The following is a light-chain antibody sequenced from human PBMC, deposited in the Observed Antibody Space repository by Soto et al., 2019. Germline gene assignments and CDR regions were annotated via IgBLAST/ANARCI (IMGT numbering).Light chain of an antibody. CDR2: AAS. V-gene: IGKV1-9*01. CDR1: QGISSY. J-gene: IGKJ1*01. CDR3: LQLNSYPRT. Sequence: EIQLTQSPSFLSASVGDRVTITCRASQGISSYLVWYQQKPGKAPKLLIYAASTLQSGVPSRFSGSGSGTEFTLTISSLQPEDFATYYCLQLNSYPRTFGQGTKVEIK.